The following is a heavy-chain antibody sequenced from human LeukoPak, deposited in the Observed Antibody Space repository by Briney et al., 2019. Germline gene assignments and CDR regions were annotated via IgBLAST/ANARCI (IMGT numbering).Heavy chain of an antibody. CDR1: GLTFSSYA. D-gene: IGHD1-26*01. V-gene: IGHV3-23*01. J-gene: IGHJ5*02. CDR3: ARDDAFSGSYSGNWFDP. CDR2: ITGSGGST. Sequence: GGSLRLSCAASGLTFSSYAMSWVRQAPGKGLEWVSAITGSGGSTYYADSVKGRFTISRDNSKNTLYLQMNSLRAEDTAVYYCARDDAFSGSYSGNWFDPWGQGTLVTVSS.